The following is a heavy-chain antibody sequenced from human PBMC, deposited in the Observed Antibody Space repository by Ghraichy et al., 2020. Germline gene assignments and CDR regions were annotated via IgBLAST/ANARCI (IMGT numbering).Heavy chain of an antibody. Sequence: GGSLRLSCSASGFSFSTYAMHWVRQAPGKGLEYVSAISSNGGSTYYADSVKGRFTISRDNSMSTLYLQMSSLRPEDTAVYYCVKDRRGTYRAPFDYWGQGTLVTVSS. CDR2: ISSNGGST. D-gene: IGHD2-15*01. CDR3: VKDRRGTYRAPFDY. CDR1: GFSFSTYA. V-gene: IGHV3-64D*06. J-gene: IGHJ4*02.